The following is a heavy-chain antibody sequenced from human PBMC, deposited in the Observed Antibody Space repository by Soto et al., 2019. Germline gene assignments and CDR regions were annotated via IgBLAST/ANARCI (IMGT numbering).Heavy chain of an antibody. CDR2: VIPIFGTA. D-gene: IGHD3-3*01. V-gene: IGHV1-69*13. J-gene: IGHJ4*02. CDR3: ARVVRGYDFWSGYI. Sequence: SVKVSCKASGGTFSSYAISWVRQAPGQGLEWMGGVIPIFGTANYAQKFQGRVTITADESTSTAYIELSSLRSEDTAVYYCARVVRGYDFWSGYIWGQGTLVTVSS. CDR1: GGTFSSYA.